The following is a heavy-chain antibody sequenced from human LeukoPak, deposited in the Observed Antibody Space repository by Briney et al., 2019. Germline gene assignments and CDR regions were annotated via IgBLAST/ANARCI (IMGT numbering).Heavy chain of an antibody. V-gene: IGHV4-34*01. CDR3: AREGSSSRNLYYYYYYMDV. J-gene: IGHJ6*03. D-gene: IGHD3-10*01. CDR1: GGSFSGYY. CDR2: INRSGST. Sequence: SSETLSLTCAVYGGSFSGYYWSWIRQPPGKGLEWIGEINRSGSTNYNPSLKSRVTISVDTSKNQFSLKLSSVTAADTAVYYCAREGSSSRNLYYYYYYMDVWGKGTTVTVSS.